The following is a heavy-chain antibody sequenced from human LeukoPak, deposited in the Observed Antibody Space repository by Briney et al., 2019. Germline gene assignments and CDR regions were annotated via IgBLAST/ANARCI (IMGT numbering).Heavy chain of an antibody. V-gene: IGHV4-59*01. CDR3: ARDRVTGTNGFFANWFDP. J-gene: IGHJ5*02. D-gene: IGHD1-20*01. Sequence: SSETLSLTCSVSGDSISSYYWSWVRQPPGKGLGWHGYIYYSGSTNYNPSLKSRVTISVDTSKNQFSLKLSSVTAADTAVYYCARDRVTGTNGFFANWFDPWGQGTLVTVSS. CDR1: GDSISSYY. CDR2: IYYSGST.